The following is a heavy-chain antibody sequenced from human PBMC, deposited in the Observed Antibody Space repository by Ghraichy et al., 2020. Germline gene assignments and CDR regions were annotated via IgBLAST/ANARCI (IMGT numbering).Heavy chain of an antibody. Sequence: GSLRLSCAASGFTFSSYAMSWVRQAPGKGLEWVSAISGSGGSTYYADSVKGRFTISRDNSKNTLYLQMNSLRAEDTAVYYCAKDLYGDILYYYYGMDVWGQGTTVTVSS. CDR1: GFTFSSYA. V-gene: IGHV3-23*01. CDR2: ISGSGGST. J-gene: IGHJ6*02. CDR3: AKDLYGDILYYYYGMDV. D-gene: IGHD4-17*01.